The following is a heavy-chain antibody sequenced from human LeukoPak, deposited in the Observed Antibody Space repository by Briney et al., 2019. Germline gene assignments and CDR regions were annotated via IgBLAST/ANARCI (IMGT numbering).Heavy chain of an antibody. D-gene: IGHD3-22*01. Sequence: GESLRLSCAASGFTFSSYSMNWVRQAPGKGLEWVSSISSSSSYIYYADSVKGRFTISRDNAKNSLYLQMNSLRAEDTAVYYCARVPGYYDSSGYPLTYYYYGMDVWGQGTTVTVSS. CDR3: ARVPGYYDSSGYPLTYYYYGMDV. CDR2: ISSSSSYI. J-gene: IGHJ6*02. V-gene: IGHV3-21*01. CDR1: GFTFSSYS.